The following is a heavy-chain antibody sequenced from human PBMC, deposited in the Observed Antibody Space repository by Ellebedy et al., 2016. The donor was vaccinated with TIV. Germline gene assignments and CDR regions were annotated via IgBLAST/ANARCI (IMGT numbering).Heavy chain of an antibody. J-gene: IGHJ4*02. CDR1: GASLGASLSGYY. Sequence: SETLSLTCAVYGASLGASLSGYYWSWIRQPPGKGLEWIGYIYYSGSTNYNPSLKSRVTISVDTSKNQFSLKLSSVTAADTAVYYCARLSHQIPDWGQGILVTVSS. CDR3: ARLSHQIPD. CDR2: IYYSGST. V-gene: IGHV4-61*08.